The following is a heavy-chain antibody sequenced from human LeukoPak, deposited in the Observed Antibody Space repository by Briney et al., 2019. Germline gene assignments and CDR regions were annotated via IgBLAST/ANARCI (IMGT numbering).Heavy chain of an antibody. V-gene: IGHV3-74*01. CDR2: VNSGESIT. CDR1: GFTFSSYW. J-gene: IGHJ4*02. D-gene: IGHD3-22*01. Sequence: GGSLRLSCVASGFTFSSYWMHWVRQAPGKGRVWVSRVNSGESITNYADALKGRFPISRHNAKTTLYLQMNSLRAEDTAVYYCARRYNGSSGYPLDYWGQGPLVTVSS. CDR3: ARRYNGSSGYPLDY.